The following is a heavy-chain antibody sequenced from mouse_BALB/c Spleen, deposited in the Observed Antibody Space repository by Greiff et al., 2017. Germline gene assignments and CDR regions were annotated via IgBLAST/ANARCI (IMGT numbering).Heavy chain of an antibody. J-gene: IGHJ4*01. Sequence: EVKLVESGGGLVKPGGSLKLSCAASGFTFSSYTMSWVRQTPEKRLEWVATISSGGSYTYYPDSVKGRFTISRDNAKNTLYLQMSSLKSEDTAMYYCTREGYYGSRAMDYWGQGTSVTVSS. V-gene: IGHV5-6-4*01. D-gene: IGHD1-1*01. CDR1: GFTFSSYT. CDR3: TREGYYGSRAMDY. CDR2: ISSGGSYT.